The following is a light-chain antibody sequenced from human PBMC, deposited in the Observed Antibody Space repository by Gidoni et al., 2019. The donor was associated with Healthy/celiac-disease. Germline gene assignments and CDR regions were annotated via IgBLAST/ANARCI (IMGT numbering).Light chain of an antibody. CDR3: QQRSNWPWT. Sequence: VLAQSPATLSLSPGERATLSCRASQSVSSYLAWYQQKPGQAPRLLIYDASNRATGIPARFSGSGSGTDFTLTISSLEPEDFAVYYCQQRSNWPWTFGQGTKVEIK. V-gene: IGKV3-11*01. J-gene: IGKJ1*01. CDR2: DAS. CDR1: QSVSSY.